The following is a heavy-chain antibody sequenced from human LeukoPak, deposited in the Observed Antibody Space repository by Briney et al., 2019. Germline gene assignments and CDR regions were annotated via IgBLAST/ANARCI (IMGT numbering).Heavy chain of an antibody. V-gene: IGHV1-18*01. CDR3: ATGIIIAAAAYGAFDI. D-gene: IGHD6-13*01. CDR2: ISAYNGNT. CDR1: GYTFTSYG. Sequence: GASVKLSCKASGYTFTSYGISWVRQAPGQGLEWMGWISAYNGNTNYAQKLQGRVTMTTDPSTSTAYMELSSLRSEDTAVYYCATGIIIAAAAYGAFDIWGQGTMVTVSS. J-gene: IGHJ3*02.